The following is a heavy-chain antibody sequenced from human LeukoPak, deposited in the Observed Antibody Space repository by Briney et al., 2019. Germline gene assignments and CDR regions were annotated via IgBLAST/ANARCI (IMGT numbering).Heavy chain of an antibody. CDR2: IIPIIGIA. CDR1: GGTFSSYT. V-gene: IGHV1-69*02. J-gene: IGHJ3*02. D-gene: IGHD3-10*01. CDR3: AAEGSGSYYNEDAFDI. Sequence: SSVKVSCKASGGTFSSYTISWVRQAPGQGLEWVGRIIPIIGIANYAQKFQGRVTSTADKSTSTAYIELSSLRSEDTAVYYCAAEGSGSYYNEDAFDIWGQGTMVTVSS.